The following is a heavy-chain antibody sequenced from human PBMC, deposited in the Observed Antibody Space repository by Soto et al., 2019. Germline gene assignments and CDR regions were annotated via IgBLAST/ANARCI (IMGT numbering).Heavy chain of an antibody. CDR2: ISYSGST. J-gene: IGHJ4*02. CDR1: GGSISSSSYY. D-gene: IGHD3-22*01. V-gene: IGHV4-39*01. Sequence: SETLSLTCTVSGGSISSSSYYWGWIRQPPGKGLEWIGSISYSGSTYYNPSLKSRVTISVDTSKNQFSLKLSSVTAADTAVYYCASYYYDSSGYYYVPGVYWGQGTLVTVPS. CDR3: ASYYYDSSGYYYVPGVY.